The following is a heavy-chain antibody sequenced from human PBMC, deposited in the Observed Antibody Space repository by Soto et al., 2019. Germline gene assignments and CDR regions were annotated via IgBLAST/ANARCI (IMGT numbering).Heavy chain of an antibody. J-gene: IGHJ4*02. CDR2: IKQNGSEK. CDR1: GFTFSSYW. D-gene: IGHD6-25*01. V-gene: IGHV3-7*01. CDR3: AREKRANGDFDY. Sequence: DVQLVESGGGLVQPGGSLRLSCAASGFTFSSYWMSWVRQAPGKGLEWVANIKQNGSEKYYVDSVNGRFTISRDNAKNSLYVQMNSLRAEDTAVYYCAREKRANGDFDYWGQGTLVTVSS.